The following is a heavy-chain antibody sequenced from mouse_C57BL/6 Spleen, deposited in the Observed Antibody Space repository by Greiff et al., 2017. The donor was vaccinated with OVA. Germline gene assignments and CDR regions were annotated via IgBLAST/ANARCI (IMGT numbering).Heavy chain of an antibody. J-gene: IGHJ3*01. V-gene: IGHV1-22*01. Sequence: VQLKQSGPELVKPGASVKMSCKASGYTFTDYNMHWVKQSHGKSLEWIGYINPNNGGTSYNQKFKGKATLTVNKSSTTAYMELRSLTSEDSAVYYCARGGTVVPPWFAYWGQGTLVTVSA. CDR3: ARGGTVVPPWFAY. CDR2: INPNNGGT. CDR1: GYTFTDYN. D-gene: IGHD1-1*01.